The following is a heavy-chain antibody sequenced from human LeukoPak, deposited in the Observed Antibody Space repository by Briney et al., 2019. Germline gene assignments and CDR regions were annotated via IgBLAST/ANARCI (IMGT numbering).Heavy chain of an antibody. J-gene: IGHJ4*02. D-gene: IGHD1-26*01. CDR3: ARGGLLRFFDY. V-gene: IGHV1-69*02. CDR2: IIPILGIA. Sequence: GAPVKVSCKASGGTLSSYTISWVRQAPGQGLEWMGRIIPILGIANYAQKFQGRVTITADKSTSTAYMELSSLRSEDTAVYYCARGGLLRFFDYWGQGTLVTVSS. CDR1: GGTLSSYT.